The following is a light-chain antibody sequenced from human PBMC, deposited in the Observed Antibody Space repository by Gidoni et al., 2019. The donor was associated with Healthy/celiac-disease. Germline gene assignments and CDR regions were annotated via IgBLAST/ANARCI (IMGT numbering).Light chain of an antibody. CDR1: QRVSSSY. CDR3: QQYGSSPLT. V-gene: IGKV3-20*01. J-gene: IGKJ2*01. Sequence: EIVLTQSPGTLSLSPGERATLSCRASQRVSSSYLAWYQPKPGQAPRLLIYGASSRATGIPDRFSGSGSGTDFTLTISRLEPEDFAVYYCQQYGSSPLTFGQGTKLEIK. CDR2: GAS.